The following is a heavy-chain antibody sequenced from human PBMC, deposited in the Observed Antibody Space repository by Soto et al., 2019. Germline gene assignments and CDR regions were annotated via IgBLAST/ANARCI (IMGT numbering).Heavy chain of an antibody. V-gene: IGHV3-21*01. CDR2: ISSSSSYI. D-gene: IGHD3-3*01. Sequence: EVQLVESGGGLVKPGGSLRLSCAASGFTFSSYSMNWVRQAPGKGLEWVSSISSSSSYIYYADSVKGRFTISRDNAKNSLYLQMTSLRAEDTAVYYCARGRDLIFGVVIPHYYYGMDVWGQGTTVTVSS. CDR3: ARGRDLIFGVVIPHYYYGMDV. CDR1: GFTFSSYS. J-gene: IGHJ6*02.